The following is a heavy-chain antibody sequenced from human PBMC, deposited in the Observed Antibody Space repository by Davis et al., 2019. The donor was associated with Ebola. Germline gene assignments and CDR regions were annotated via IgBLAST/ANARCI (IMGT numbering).Heavy chain of an antibody. D-gene: IGHD2-8*01. CDR2: IKQDGGET. Sequence: GESLKISCAASGFSFNDYWMSWVRQAPGKGPEWVANIKQDGGETYYVESVKGRFTISRDNAKNSLYLQMNSLRDEDTAVYYCARGYCSRGVCSETYWGQGTLVTVSS. CDR3: ARGYCSRGVCSETY. J-gene: IGHJ4*02. V-gene: IGHV3-7*03. CDR1: GFSFNDYW.